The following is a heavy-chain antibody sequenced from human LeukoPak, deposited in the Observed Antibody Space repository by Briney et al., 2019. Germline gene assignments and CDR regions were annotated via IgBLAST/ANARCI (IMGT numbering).Heavy chain of an antibody. J-gene: IGHJ4*02. Sequence: PSETLSLTCAVYGGSFSGYYWSWIRQPPGKGLEWIGEINHSGSTNYNPSLKSRVTISVDTSKNQFSLKLSSVTAADTAVYYCARGIRVDSSGYYSIDYWGQGTLVTVSS. CDR2: INHSGST. D-gene: IGHD3-22*01. CDR1: GGSFSGYY. V-gene: IGHV4-34*01. CDR3: ARGIRVDSSGYYSIDY.